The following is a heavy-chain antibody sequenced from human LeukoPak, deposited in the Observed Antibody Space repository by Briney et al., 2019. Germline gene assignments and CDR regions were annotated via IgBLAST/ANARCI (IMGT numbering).Heavy chain of an antibody. CDR1: GFTFNSYA. Sequence: PGGSLRLSCAASGFTFNSYAMHWVRQAPGKGLEWVAVISDDGSNKYYADSVKGRFTISRDNSKNTLYLQMNSLRGEDTAVYYCARVDDLDAFDMWGQGTMVTVSS. D-gene: IGHD2-2*03. CDR3: ARVDDLDAFDM. CDR2: ISDDGSNK. J-gene: IGHJ3*02. V-gene: IGHV3-30*04.